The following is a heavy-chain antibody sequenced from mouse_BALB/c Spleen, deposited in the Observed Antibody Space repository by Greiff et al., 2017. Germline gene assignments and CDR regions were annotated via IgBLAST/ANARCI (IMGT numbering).Heavy chain of an antibody. D-gene: IGHD2-4*01. CDR3: ARNDYGGFFAY. Sequence: QVQLQQSGAELAKPGASVKMSCKASGYTFTSYWMHWVKQRPGQGLEWIGYINPSTGYTEYNQKFKDKATLTADKSSSTAYMQLSSLTSEDSAVYYCARNDYGGFFAYWGQGTLVTVSA. CDR2: INPSTGYT. J-gene: IGHJ3*01. V-gene: IGHV1-7*01. CDR1: GYTFTSYW.